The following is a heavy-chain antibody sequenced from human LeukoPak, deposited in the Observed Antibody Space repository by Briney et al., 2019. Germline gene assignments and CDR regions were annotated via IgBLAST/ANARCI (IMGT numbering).Heavy chain of an antibody. CDR1: GFTFSSYS. D-gene: IGHD3-10*01. J-gene: IGHJ4*02. V-gene: IGHV3-30*18. Sequence: GGSLRLSCAASGFTFSSYSMHWVRQAPGKGLEWVAVISYDGSNKYYADSVKGRFTISRDNSKNTLYLQMNSLRAEDTAVYYCAKDQASSYGSGSFDYWGQGTLVTVSS. CDR2: ISYDGSNK. CDR3: AKDQASSYGSGSFDY.